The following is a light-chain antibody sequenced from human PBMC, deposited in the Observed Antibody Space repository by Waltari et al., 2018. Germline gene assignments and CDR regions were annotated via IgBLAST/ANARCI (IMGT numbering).Light chain of an antibody. CDR2: EVS. CDR1: INAAGAYNY. V-gene: IGLV2-8*01. J-gene: IGLJ2*01. Sequence: QSALTHSPSSSGSPGQSVTIPFPGIINAAGAYNYASWYQQHPGKAPKGMIYEVSKRPSGVPDRFSGSKSGNTASLTVSGLQAEDEADYYCSSYAGSNNFVVFGGGTKLTVL. CDR3: SSYAGSNNFVV.